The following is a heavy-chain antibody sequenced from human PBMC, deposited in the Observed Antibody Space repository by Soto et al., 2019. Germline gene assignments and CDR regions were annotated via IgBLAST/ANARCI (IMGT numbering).Heavy chain of an antibody. V-gene: IGHV3-33*01. Sequence: LSLTCAASGFTFSSYGMHWVRQAPGKGLEWVAVIWYDGSNKYYADSVKGRFTISRDNSKNTLYLQMNSLRAEDTAVYYCARGSQAVAIPDLFSDYWGQGTLVTVSS. J-gene: IGHJ4*02. CDR1: GFTFSSYG. CDR2: IWYDGSNK. D-gene: IGHD6-19*01. CDR3: ARGSQAVAIPDLFSDY.